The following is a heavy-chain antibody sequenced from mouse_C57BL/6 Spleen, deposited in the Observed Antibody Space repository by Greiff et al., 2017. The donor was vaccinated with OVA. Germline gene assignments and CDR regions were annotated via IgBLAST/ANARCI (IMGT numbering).Heavy chain of an antibody. Sequence: LVESGAELVKPGASVKISCKASGYAFSSYWMNWVKQRPGKGLEWIGQIYPGDGDTNYNGKFKGKATLTAAKSSSTAYLQLSSLTSEDSAVYFCAEEAFTTGASSYWYFDVWGTGTTVTVSS. CDR3: AEEAFTTGASSYWYFDV. CDR2: IYPGDGDT. V-gene: IGHV1-80*01. D-gene: IGHD1-1*01. CDR1: GYAFSSYW. J-gene: IGHJ1*03.